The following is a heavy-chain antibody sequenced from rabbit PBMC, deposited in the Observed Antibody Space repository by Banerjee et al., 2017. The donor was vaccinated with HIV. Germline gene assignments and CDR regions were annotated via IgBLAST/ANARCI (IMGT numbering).Heavy chain of an antibody. CDR3: VRETETYAGVAGYIYYFNL. CDR2: IYAGSSGST. CDR1: GFSFSTSYY. D-gene: IGHD4-2*01. Sequence: QSLEESGGDLVKPGASLTLTCTASGFSFSTSYYMCWVRQAPGKGLEWIACIYAGSSGSTYYASWAKGRFTISKTSSTTVTLQMTSLTAADTATYFCVRETETYAGVAGYIYYFNLWGPGTLVTVS. J-gene: IGHJ4*01. V-gene: IGHV1S40*01.